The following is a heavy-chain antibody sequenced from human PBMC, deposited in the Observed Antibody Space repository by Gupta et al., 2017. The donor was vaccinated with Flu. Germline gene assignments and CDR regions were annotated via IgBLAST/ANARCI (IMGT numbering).Heavy chain of an antibody. CDR3: AKEDSPMVTRYFGMDV. J-gene: IGHJ6*02. CDR2: VSGSGGST. V-gene: IGHV3-23*01. D-gene: IGHD5-18*01. CDR1: GLNFKNYA. Sequence: EVQLLESGGTLVQPGGSLRLYCAVSGLNFKNYAMNWVREAPGKGLEWVSGVSGSGGSTYYANSVKGRFTVSRDNSKNTVFLQMSSLRAEDTGIYYCAKEDSPMVTRYFGMDVWGQGTTVTVSS.